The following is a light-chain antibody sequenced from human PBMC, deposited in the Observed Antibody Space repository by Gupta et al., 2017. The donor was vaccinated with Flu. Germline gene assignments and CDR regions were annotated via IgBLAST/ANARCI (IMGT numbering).Light chain of an antibody. V-gene: IGKV3-20*01. CDR3: QQDSHSHLT. J-gene: IGKJ4*01. CDR2: GAS. CDR1: QSVTSNF. Sequence: ENVLTQSPGTLSLSPGERATLSCRASQSVTSNFLVWYQQKPGQPPRLLIYGASKRATGIPDRFSGSGSGTDFTLTISRLEPEDFVVYYCQQDSHSHLTFGGGTKVEIK.